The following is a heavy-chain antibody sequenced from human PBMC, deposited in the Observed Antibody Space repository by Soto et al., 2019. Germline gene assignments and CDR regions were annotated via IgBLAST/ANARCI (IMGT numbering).Heavy chain of an antibody. V-gene: IGHV4-59*12. CDR3: ARTYYGLWSGRDYGMDV. J-gene: IGHJ6*02. D-gene: IGHD3-3*01. CDR1: GGSISSYY. Sequence: SETLSLTCTVSGGSISSYYWSWIRQPPGKGLEWIGYIYYSGSTNYDPSLKSRVTISVDTSKHQFSLKLSSVTAAATAVYYCARTYYGLWSGRDYGMDVWGQGTTVTVSS. CDR2: IYYSGST.